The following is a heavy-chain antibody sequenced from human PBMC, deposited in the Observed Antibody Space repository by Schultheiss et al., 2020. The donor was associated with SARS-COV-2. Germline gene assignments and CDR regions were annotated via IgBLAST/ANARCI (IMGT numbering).Heavy chain of an antibody. CDR2: IDHSGGT. J-gene: IGHJ5*02. Sequence: SETLSLTCAVYGGSFSGYYWSWIRQPPGKGLEWIGEIDHSGGTNYNPSLKSRVTILVDTSKNHLSLNLTSVTAADTAVYFCASMLAKAAAGKPDGFDPWGQGTLVTVSS. CDR3: ASMLAKAAAGKPDGFDP. D-gene: IGHD6-13*01. V-gene: IGHV4-34*01. CDR1: GGSFSGYY.